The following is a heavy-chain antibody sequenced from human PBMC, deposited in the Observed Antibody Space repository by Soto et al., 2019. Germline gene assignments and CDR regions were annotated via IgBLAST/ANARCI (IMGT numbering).Heavy chain of an antibody. CDR2: TYYRSKWYN. J-gene: IGHJ5*02. D-gene: IGHD6-6*01. Sequence: QVQLQQSGPGLVKPSQTLSLTCAISGDSVSSNSAAWNWIRQSPSRGLEWLGRTYYRSKWYNDYAVSVKSRITINPDTSKNQFSLQLNSVTPEDTAVYYCARDRAARRNNLRNWFDPWGQGTLVTVSS. CDR1: GDSVSSNSAA. CDR3: ARDRAARRNNLRNWFDP. V-gene: IGHV6-1*01.